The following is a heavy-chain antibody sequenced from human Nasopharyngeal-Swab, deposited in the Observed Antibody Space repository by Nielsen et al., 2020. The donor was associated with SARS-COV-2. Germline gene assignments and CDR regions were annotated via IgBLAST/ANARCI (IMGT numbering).Heavy chain of an antibody. J-gene: IGHJ4*02. CDR3: AREKNDFWSSSPGAYYFDY. Sequence: LRLSCTVSGGSISSGDYYWSWIRQPPGKGLEWIGYIYYSGSTYYNPSLKSRVTISVDTSKNQFSLKLSSVTAADTAVYYCAREKNDFWSSSPGAYYFDYWGQGTLVTVSS. D-gene: IGHD3-3*01. V-gene: IGHV4-30-4*01. CDR1: GGSISSGDYY. CDR2: IYYSGST.